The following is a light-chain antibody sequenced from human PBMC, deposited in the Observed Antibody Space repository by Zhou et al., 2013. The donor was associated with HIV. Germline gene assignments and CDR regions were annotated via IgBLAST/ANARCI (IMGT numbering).Light chain of an antibody. CDR2: DAS. CDR1: QTVSSNF. CDR3: QQYGSAPPGT. J-gene: IGKJ5*01. Sequence: EIVLTQSPGIVSLSPGERATLSCRASQTVSSNFLAWYQQRPGQAPRLLIYDASTRATGIPARFSGSGSGTDFTLTISRLEPEDFTVYYCQQYGSAPPGTFGQGTRLEIK. V-gene: IGKV3-20*01.